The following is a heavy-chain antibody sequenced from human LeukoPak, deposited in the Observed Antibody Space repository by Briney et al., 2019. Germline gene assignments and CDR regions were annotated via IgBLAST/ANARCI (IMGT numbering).Heavy chain of an antibody. V-gene: IGHV1-18*01. CDR1: GYTFTSYG. CDR2: ISAYNGNT. D-gene: IGHD3-9*01. Sequence: GASVKVSCKASGYTFTSYGISWVRQAPGQGLEWMGWISAYNGNTNYAQKLQGRVTMTTDTSTSTAYMELSRLRSDDTAVYYCARSEYDILTGYPNYFDYWGQGTLVTVSS. J-gene: IGHJ4*02. CDR3: ARSEYDILTGYPNYFDY.